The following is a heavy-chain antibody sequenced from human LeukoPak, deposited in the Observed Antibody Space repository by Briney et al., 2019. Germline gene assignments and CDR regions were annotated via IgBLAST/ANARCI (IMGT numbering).Heavy chain of an antibody. Sequence: TSLRLSCAASGFTFTSYGMHWVRQAPGKGLEWVALITYDGYYKYYSDSVKGRFTISSDTSKNTLYLQMNSLRAEDTAVYYCARDLSPVVRASPMGYWGQGTLVTVSS. V-gene: IGHV3-30*03. CDR3: ARDLSPVVRASPMGY. CDR1: GFTFTSYG. CDR2: ITYDGYYK. J-gene: IGHJ4*02. D-gene: IGHD3-10*01.